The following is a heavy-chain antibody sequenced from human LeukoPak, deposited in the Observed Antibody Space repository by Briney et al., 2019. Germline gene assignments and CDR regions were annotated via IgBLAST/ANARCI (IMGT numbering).Heavy chain of an antibody. D-gene: IGHD2-21*01. CDR1: GYSFATYW. V-gene: IGHV5-51*01. CDR3: ARRGYCGGDCYSDY. Sequence: PGEYLRISCKGSGYSFATYWIGWVRQMPGKGLEWMGIIYPGDYDTSYSPSFHGQVTISADKSISTAFLQWSSLKASDTAMYYCARRGYCGGDCYSDYWGQGTLVTVSS. J-gene: IGHJ4*02. CDR2: IYPGDYDT.